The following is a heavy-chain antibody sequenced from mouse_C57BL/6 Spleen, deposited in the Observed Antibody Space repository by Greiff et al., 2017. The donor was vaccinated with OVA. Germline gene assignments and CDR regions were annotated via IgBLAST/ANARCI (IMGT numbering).Heavy chain of an antibody. V-gene: IGHV5-4*01. CDR1: GFTFSSYA. D-gene: IGHD2-5*01. Sequence: DVHLVESGGGLVKPGGSLKLSCAASGFTFSSYAMSWVRQTPEKRLEWVATISDGGSYTYYPDNVKGRFTISRDNAKNNLYLQMSHLKSEDTAMYYCARAYYSNSYYFDYWGQGTTLTVSS. J-gene: IGHJ2*01. CDR3: ARAYYSNSYYFDY. CDR2: ISDGGSYT.